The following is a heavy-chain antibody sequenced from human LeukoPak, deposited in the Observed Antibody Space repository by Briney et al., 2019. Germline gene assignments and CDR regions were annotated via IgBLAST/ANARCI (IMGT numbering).Heavy chain of an antibody. J-gene: IGHJ4*02. V-gene: IGHV1-69*13. CDR3: ASFAFPYYYDSSGYYYVY. CDR1: GGTFSSYA. Sequence: ASVKVSCKASGGTFSSYAISWVRQAPGQGLEWMGGIIPIFGTANYAQKFQGRVTITADESTSTAYMELSSLRSEDTAVYYCASFAFPYYYDSSGYYYVYWGQGTLVTVSS. CDR2: IIPIFGTA. D-gene: IGHD3-22*01.